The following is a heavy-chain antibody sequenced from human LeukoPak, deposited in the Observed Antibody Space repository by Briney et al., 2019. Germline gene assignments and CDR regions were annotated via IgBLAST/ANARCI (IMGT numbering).Heavy chain of an antibody. CDR2: VNHSGST. Sequence: SETLSLTCAVNGGSFSGHYWTWIRQSPGKGLEWIGEVNHSGSTNYNPSLKGRVTISVDTSKNQFSLKLISVTAAEAAVYYCARKSGGSGGPNQIYYYYGLDVWGQGTTVIVSS. CDR3: ARKSGGSGGPNQIYYYYGLDV. J-gene: IGHJ6*02. D-gene: IGHD6-19*01. V-gene: IGHV4-34*01. CDR1: GGSFSGHY.